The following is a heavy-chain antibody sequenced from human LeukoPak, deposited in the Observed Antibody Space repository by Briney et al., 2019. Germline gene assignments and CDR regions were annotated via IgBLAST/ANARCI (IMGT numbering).Heavy chain of an antibody. D-gene: IGHD3-16*01. CDR1: RFTFSSYG. V-gene: IGHV3-33*01. CDR2: ILNDGSQE. J-gene: IGHJ3*02. CDR3: ARDDALGDNALDI. Sequence: GRSLRLSCAASRFTFSSYGMHWVRQAPGKGLEWVAVILNDGSQEKYADSVKGRFTISRDNSKNTLFLQMNSLRAEDTAVYYCARDDALGDNALDIWGQGTMVTVSS.